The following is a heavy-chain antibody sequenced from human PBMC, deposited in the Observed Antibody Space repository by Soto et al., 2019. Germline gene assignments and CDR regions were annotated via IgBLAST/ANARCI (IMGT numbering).Heavy chain of an antibody. CDR1: GYTFTSYY. V-gene: IGHV1-46*03. J-gene: IGHJ4*02. CDR3: ASRAGSGSYVDY. Sequence: QVQLVQSGAEVKKPGASVKVSCKASGYTFTSYYMHWVRQAPGQGLEWMGIINPSGGSTSYAQKFQGRVTMTRDTSTSTVYMELSRLRSEDTAVYYCASRAGSGSYVDYWGQGTLVTVSS. CDR2: INPSGGST. D-gene: IGHD3-10*01.